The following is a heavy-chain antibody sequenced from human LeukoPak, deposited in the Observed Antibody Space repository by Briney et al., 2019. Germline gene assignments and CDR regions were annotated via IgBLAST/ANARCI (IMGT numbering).Heavy chain of an antibody. CDR1: GFTFSSYS. D-gene: IGHD4-17*01. CDR2: ISGSGDST. Sequence: HPGGSLRLSCATSGFTFSSYSMNWVRQAPGKGLEWVSAISGSGDSTYYADSVKGRFTISRDNAKNSLFLQMNSLRAEDTAVYYCARHAANYGDRSDNFDSWGQGTLVTVSS. V-gene: IGHV3-23*01. J-gene: IGHJ4*02. CDR3: ARHAANYGDRSDNFDS.